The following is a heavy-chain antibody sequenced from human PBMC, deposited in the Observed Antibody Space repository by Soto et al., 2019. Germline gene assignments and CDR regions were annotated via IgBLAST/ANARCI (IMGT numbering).Heavy chain of an antibody. Sequence: SETLSLTCTVSGGSTSNYYWSWIRQPPGKGLEWIGYIYHSGSTNYNPSLKSRVAISKDTSKNQFSLKLSSVTAADTAVYFCARHSVVGVFDAWGHGTLVTVSS. CDR3: ARHSVVGVFDA. V-gene: IGHV4-59*08. CDR1: GGSTSNYY. CDR2: IYHSGST. J-gene: IGHJ5*01. D-gene: IGHD1-26*01.